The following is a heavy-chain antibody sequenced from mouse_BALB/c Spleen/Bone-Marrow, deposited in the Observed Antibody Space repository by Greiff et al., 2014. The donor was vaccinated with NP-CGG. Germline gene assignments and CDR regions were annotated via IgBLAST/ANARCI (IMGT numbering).Heavy chain of an antibody. D-gene: IGHD2-14*01. V-gene: IGHV3-8*02. CDR1: GDSTTSGY. CDR3: ARAGYRYDVGYAMDY. CDR2: ISHSGST. J-gene: IGHJ4*01. Sequence: VQLQQSGPSLVKPSQTLSLTCSVTGDSTTSGYWNWIRKFPGNKLEYMGYISHSGSTYYNPSLKSRISITRDTSKNQYYLQLNSVTTEDTATYYCARAGYRYDVGYAMDYWGQGTSVTVSS.